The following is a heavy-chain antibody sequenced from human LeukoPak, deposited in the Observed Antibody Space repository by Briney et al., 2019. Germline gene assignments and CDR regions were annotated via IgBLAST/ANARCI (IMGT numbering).Heavy chain of an antibody. Sequence: GGSLRLSCATSGFTFSSYAMSWVRQAPGKGLEWVSAISGSGGSTYYADSVKGRFTISRDNSKNTLYLQMNSLRVEDTAVYYCAKNDYGDYPPQDMDVWGQGTTVTVSS. CDR3: AKNDYGDYPPQDMDV. D-gene: IGHD4-17*01. J-gene: IGHJ6*02. V-gene: IGHV3-23*01. CDR2: ISGSGGST. CDR1: GFTFSSYA.